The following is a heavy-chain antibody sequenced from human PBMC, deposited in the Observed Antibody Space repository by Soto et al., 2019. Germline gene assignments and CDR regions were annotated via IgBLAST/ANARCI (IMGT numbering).Heavy chain of an antibody. CDR3: AKEGRYSSSRGYFDY. CDR1: GFTFSSYG. J-gene: IGHJ4*02. D-gene: IGHD6-13*01. V-gene: IGHV3-23*01. Sequence: EVQLLESGGGLVQPGGSLTLSCAASGFTFSSYGMSWVRQAPGKGLEWVSGVSGSGGSTYYADSVKGRFTISRDNPKNTLYLQMNSLRAEDTAVYYCAKEGRYSSSRGYFDYCGQGTLVTVSS. CDR2: VSGSGGST.